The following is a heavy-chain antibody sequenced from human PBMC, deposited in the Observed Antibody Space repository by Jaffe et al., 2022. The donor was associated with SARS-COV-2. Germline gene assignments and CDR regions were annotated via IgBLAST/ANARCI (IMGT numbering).Heavy chain of an antibody. J-gene: IGHJ6*02. CDR3: ARHVWNDDSSGEYYYYYGMDV. CDR2: IDPSDSYT. D-gene: IGHD3-22*01. V-gene: IGHV5-10-1*03. Sequence: EVQLVQSGAEVKKPGESLRISCKGSGYSFTSYWISWVRQMPGKGLEWMGRIDPSDSYTNYSPSFQGHVTISADKSISTAYLQWSSLKASDTAMYYCARHVWNDDSSGEYYYYYGMDVWGQGTTVTVSS. CDR1: GYSFTSYW.